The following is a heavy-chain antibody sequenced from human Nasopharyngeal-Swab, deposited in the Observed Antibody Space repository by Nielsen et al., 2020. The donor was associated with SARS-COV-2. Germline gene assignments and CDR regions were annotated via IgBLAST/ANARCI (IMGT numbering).Heavy chain of an antibody. V-gene: IGHV4-59*01. CDR2: IYYSGST. CDR1: GGSIRFYY. Sequence: SETLSLTCIVSGGSIRFYYWSWIRQPPGKGLEWIGYIYYSGSTNYNPSLKSRVTISVDTSKNQFSLNLSSVTAADTAVYYCARDVTPERLGSMDVWGQGTTVTVSS. CDR3: ARDVTPERLGSMDV. J-gene: IGHJ6*02. D-gene: IGHD2-21*02.